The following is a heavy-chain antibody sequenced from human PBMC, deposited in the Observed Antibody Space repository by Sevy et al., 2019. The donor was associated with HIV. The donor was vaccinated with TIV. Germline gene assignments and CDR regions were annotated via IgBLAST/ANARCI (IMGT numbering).Heavy chain of an antibody. Sequence: GGSLRLSCAASGFSFSNYWMHWVRQAPGKGLEWVANIKQDESERYYVASVKGRFTISRDNAKNSEYLEMNSLRPDDTAIYYCAKGNSGSFDYWGQGTLVTVSS. CDR1: GFSFSNYW. J-gene: IGHJ4*02. CDR3: AKGNSGSFDY. D-gene: IGHD3-10*01. CDR2: IKQDESER. V-gene: IGHV3-7*01.